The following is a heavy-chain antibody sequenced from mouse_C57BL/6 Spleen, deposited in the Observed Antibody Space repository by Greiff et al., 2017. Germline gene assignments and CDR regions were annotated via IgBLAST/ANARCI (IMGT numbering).Heavy chain of an antibody. Sequence: QVQLKESGPGLVQPSQSLSITCTVSGFSLTSYGVHWVRQSPGKGLEWLGVIWSGGSTDYNAAFISRLSISKDNSKSQVFFKMNSLQADDTAIYYCARRVGDYDGGYAMDYWGQGTSVTVSS. D-gene: IGHD2-4*01. V-gene: IGHV2-2*01. J-gene: IGHJ4*01. CDR1: GFSLTSYG. CDR3: ARRVGDYDGGYAMDY. CDR2: IWSGGST.